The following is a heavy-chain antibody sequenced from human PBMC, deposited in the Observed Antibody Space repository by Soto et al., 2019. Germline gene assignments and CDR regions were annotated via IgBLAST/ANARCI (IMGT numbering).Heavy chain of an antibody. J-gene: IGHJ6*02. Sequence: PSETLSLTCAVYGGSFSGYYWSWIRQPPGKGLEWIGEINHSGSTNYNPSLKSRVTISVDTSKNQFSLKLSSVTAADTAVYYCARRGPDIVVVPAATLPYYYGMDVWGQGTTVTV. CDR1: GGSFSGYY. CDR3: ARRGPDIVVVPAATLPYYYGMDV. V-gene: IGHV4-34*01. D-gene: IGHD2-2*01. CDR2: INHSGST.